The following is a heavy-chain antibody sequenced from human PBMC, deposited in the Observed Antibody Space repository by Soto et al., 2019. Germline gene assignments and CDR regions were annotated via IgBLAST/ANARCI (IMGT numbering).Heavy chain of an antibody. CDR3: ARASPDHYFDY. Sequence: ASVKVSCKASGDTFIGYYFHWVRQAPGQGLEWMGWINVHRGTTNYAQTFQGSVTMTRDTSIDTAYLELRGLISDDTAVYSCARASPDHYFDYWGHGTLVTVSS. CDR2: INVHRGTT. V-gene: IGHV1-2*02. J-gene: IGHJ4*01. CDR1: GDTFIGYY.